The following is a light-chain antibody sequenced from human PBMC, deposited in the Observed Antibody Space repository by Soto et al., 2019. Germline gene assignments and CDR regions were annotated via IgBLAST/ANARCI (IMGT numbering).Light chain of an antibody. J-gene: IGLJ2*01. CDR2: DNN. V-gene: IGLV1-51*01. CDR3: GTWDSSLRDVV. CDR1: SSNIGSNY. Sequence: QSVLTQPPSASGTPGQRVTISCSGSSSNIGSNYVYWYHQLPGTAPKLVIYDNNKRPSGIPDRFSGSQSGTSATLGITGLQTGDEADYYCGTWDSSLRDVVFGGGTKLTVL.